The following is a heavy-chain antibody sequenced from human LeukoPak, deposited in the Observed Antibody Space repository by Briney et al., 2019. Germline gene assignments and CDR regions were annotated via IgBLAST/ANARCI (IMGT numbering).Heavy chain of an antibody. CDR1: GGSVSSDGSF. Sequence: SETLSLTCSVSGGSVSSDGSFWGWGRQPLVRGIEWMGSGSHRGTTFHNPSRRSRVTVSADTSKNHFSLTLSSVTATDTAVYYCVRDTGRYAIDYWGQGILVTVSS. J-gene: IGHJ4*02. D-gene: IGHD3-16*01. CDR2: GSHRGTT. V-gene: IGHV4-39*07. CDR3: VRDTGRYAIDY.